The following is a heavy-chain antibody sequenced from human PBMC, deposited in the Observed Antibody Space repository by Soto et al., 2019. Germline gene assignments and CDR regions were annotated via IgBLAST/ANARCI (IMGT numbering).Heavy chain of an antibody. CDR1: GDSISTVDCF. Sequence: SETLSLTCSVSGDSISTVDCFWAWVRQPPGQALEYIGYIYKSATTYYNPSFESRVAISLDTSKSQFSLNVTSLTAADTAVYFCARGRYCLTGRCFPNWFDSWGQGTLVTVSS. D-gene: IGHD2-15*01. CDR3: ARGRYCLTGRCFPNWFDS. CDR2: IYKSATT. V-gene: IGHV4-30-4*01. J-gene: IGHJ5*01.